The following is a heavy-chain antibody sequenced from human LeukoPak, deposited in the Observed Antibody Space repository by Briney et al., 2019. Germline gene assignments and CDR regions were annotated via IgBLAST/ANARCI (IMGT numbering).Heavy chain of an antibody. J-gene: IGHJ4*02. Sequence: ASVKVSCKASGYTFTSYYMHWVRQAPGQGLEWMGIINPSGGSTSYAQKFQGRVTITADESTSTAYMELSSLRSEDTAVYYCARVEGNYADPFDYWGQGTLVTVSS. CDR2: INPSGGST. V-gene: IGHV1-46*01. D-gene: IGHD1-7*01. CDR1: GYTFTSYY. CDR3: ARVEGNYADPFDY.